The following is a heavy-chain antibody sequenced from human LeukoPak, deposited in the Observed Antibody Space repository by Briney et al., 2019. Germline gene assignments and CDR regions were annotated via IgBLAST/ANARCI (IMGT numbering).Heavy chain of an antibody. J-gene: IGHJ6*03. D-gene: IGHD1-26*01. V-gene: IGHV1-69*05. CDR1: GDIFNSYS. CDR3: ARVGRSRGALPNPNHYLDV. Sequence: GSSVKVSCKASGDIFNSYSISWVRQAPGEGFEWVGDTIPMFGSANYAEMLQGRVTITTDHSTSTAFLELSSLSSEDTAVYYCARVGRSRGALPNPNHYLDVWGKGTTVIVSS. CDR2: TIPMFGSA.